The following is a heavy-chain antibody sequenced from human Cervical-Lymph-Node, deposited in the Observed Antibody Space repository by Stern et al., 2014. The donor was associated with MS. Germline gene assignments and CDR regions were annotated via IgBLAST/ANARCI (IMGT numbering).Heavy chain of an antibody. CDR3: VRGGAISHFDN. J-gene: IGHJ4*02. Sequence: VQLVESGGGVVQPGRSLRLSCAASGFTFSTYGMHWVRQPPGKGLERLAVVSYDGRHDFYADSVRGRFTISRDNSNNSLFLQMRSLRLEDTALYYCVRGGAISHFDNWGQGTLVTVSS. V-gene: IGHV3-30*06. D-gene: IGHD3-16*01. CDR2: VSYDGRHD. CDR1: GFTFSTYG.